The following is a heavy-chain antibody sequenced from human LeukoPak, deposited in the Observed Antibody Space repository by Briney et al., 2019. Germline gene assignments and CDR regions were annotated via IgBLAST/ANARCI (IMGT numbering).Heavy chain of an antibody. V-gene: IGHV3-21*04. CDR1: GFTFSSYS. CDR3: AKGTQWLVVCDY. J-gene: IGHJ4*02. CDR2: ISSSSSYI. Sequence: GGSLRLSCAASGFTFSSYSMNWVRQAPGKGLEWVSSISSSSSYIYYADSVKGRFTISRDNAKNSLYLQMNSLRAEDTAVYYCAKGTQWLVVCDYWGQGTLVTVSS. D-gene: IGHD6-19*01.